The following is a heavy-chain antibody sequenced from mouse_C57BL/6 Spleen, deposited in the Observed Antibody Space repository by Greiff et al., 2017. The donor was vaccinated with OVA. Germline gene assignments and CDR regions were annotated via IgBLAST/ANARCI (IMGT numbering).Heavy chain of an antibody. CDR2: IHPNSGST. Sequence: QVQLQQPGAELVKPGASVKLSCKASGYTFTSYWMHWAKQRPGQGLEWIGMIHPNSGSTNYNEKFKSKATLTVDKSSSTAYMQLSSLTSEDSAVYYCAFPYYYGSSPWYFDVWGTGTTVTVSS. V-gene: IGHV1-64*01. D-gene: IGHD1-1*01. J-gene: IGHJ1*03. CDR3: AFPYYYGSSPWYFDV. CDR1: GYTFTSYW.